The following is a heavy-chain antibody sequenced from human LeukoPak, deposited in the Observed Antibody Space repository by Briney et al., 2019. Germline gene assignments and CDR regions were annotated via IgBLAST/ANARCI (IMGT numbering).Heavy chain of an antibody. CDR3: TSIRGFSAYNPGY. CDR2: ISSTSSYI. D-gene: IGHD5-12*01. J-gene: IGHJ4*02. V-gene: IGHV3-21*01. CDR1: GFTFSDHA. Sequence: GGSLRLSCAASGFTFSDHALTWVRQAPGKGLEWVSSISSTSSYIYYGDSVGGRFTISRDNAKNSLYLQMNSLRVEDTAVYYCTSIRGFSAYNPGYWGQGTLVTVSS.